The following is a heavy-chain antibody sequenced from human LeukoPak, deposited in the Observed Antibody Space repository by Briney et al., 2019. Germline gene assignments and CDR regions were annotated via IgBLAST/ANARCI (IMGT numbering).Heavy chain of an antibody. CDR2: INPNSGGT. Sequence: ASVKVSCKASGYAFTGYYIHWVRQAPGQGLEWMGWINPNSGGTNYAQKFQGWVAMTRDTSVSTAYMELSRLSSDDTAVYYCARAISGSYWGGDYWGQGTTVTVSS. V-gene: IGHV1-2*04. CDR1: GYAFTGYY. CDR3: ARAISGSYWGGDY. D-gene: IGHD1-26*01. J-gene: IGHJ4*03.